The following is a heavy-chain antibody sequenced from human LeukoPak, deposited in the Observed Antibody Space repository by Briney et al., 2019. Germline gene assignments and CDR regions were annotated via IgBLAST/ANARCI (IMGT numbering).Heavy chain of an antibody. CDR3: ASNVMYSDSSGYHVAYFDY. V-gene: IGHV4-34*01. Sequence: SETLSLTCAVYGGSFSGYYWSWIRQPPGKGLEWIGEINHSGSTNYNPSLKSRVTISVDTSKNQFSLKLSSVTAADTAVYYCASNVMYSDSSGYHVAYFDYWGQGTLVTVSS. CDR1: GGSFSGYY. J-gene: IGHJ4*02. D-gene: IGHD3-22*01. CDR2: INHSGST.